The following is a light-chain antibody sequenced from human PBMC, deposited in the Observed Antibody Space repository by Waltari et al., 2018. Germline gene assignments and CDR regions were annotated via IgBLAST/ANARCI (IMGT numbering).Light chain of an antibody. Sequence: DIQMTQSPSSLSASVGDRVTITCRASQSISAYLNWYQQKPGKAPNLLIYATSSLQSGFPSRFSGSGSGTDFTLTISSLQPEDFVTYFCQQTYFTVETFGPGTKVDIK. CDR1: QSISAY. CDR3: QQTYFTVET. CDR2: ATS. J-gene: IGKJ3*01. V-gene: IGKV1-39*01.